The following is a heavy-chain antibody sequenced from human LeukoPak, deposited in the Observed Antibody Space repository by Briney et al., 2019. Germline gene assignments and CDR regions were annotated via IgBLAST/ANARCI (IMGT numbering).Heavy chain of an antibody. J-gene: IGHJ3*02. CDR2: ISSSSSYI. Sequence: GGSLRLSCAASGFTFSSYWMSWVRQAPGKGLEWVSSISSSSSYIYYTDSVRGRFTISRDNARNSLYLQMNSLRAEDTAVYYCARDQGGMTLVGNAFDIWGQGTMVTVSS. D-gene: IGHD3-16*01. V-gene: IGHV3-21*01. CDR3: ARDQGGMTLVGNAFDI. CDR1: GFTFSSYW.